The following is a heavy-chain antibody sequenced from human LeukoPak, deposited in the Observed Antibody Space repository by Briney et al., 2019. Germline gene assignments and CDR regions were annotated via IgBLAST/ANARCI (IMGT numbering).Heavy chain of an antibody. CDR1: GYTFTSYY. V-gene: IGHV1-46*01. Sequence: ASVKVSCKASGYTFTSYYMHWVRQAPGQGLEWMGIINPSGGSTSYAQKFQGRVTMTRDTSTSTVYMELSSLRSVDTAVYYCASSLAVAGPRDYWGQGTLVTVSS. D-gene: IGHD6-19*01. J-gene: IGHJ4*02. CDR2: INPSGGST. CDR3: ASSLAVAGPRDY.